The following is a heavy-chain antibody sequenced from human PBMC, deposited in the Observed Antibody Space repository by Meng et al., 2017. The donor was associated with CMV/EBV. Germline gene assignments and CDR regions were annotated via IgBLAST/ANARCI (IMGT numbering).Heavy chain of an antibody. CDR3: ARDFILSGNYYYYGMDV. CDR2: ISSSSSYI. D-gene: IGHD3-16*02. J-gene: IGHJ6*02. CDR1: GFTFSSYS. V-gene: IGHV3-21*01. Sequence: GESLKISCAASGFTFSSYSMNWVRQAPGKGLEWVSSISSSSSYIYYADSGKGRFTISRDNAKNSLYLQMKSLRAEDTAVYYCARDFILSGNYYYYGMDVWGQGTTVTVSS.